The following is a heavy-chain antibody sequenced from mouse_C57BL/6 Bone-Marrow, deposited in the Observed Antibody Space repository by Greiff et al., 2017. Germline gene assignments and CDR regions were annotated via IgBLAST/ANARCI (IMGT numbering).Heavy chain of an antibody. CDR3: ASWKNYGAY. J-gene: IGHJ3*01. CDR1: GYTFTSYG. D-gene: IGHD2-4*01. V-gene: IGHV1-81*01. Sequence: QVQLQQSGAELARPGASVKLSCKASGYTFTSYGISWVKQRTGQGLEWIGEIYPKSGNTYYNEKFKGKATLTADKSSSTAYMELRSLTSEDSAVYFCASWKNYGAYWGQGTLVTVSA. CDR2: IYPKSGNT.